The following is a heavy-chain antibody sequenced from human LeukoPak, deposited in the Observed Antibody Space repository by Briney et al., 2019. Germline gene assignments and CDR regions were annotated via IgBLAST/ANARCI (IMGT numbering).Heavy chain of an antibody. Sequence: SETLSLTCTVSGGSISSYYWSWIRQPPGKGLEWIGYIYYSGSTNYNPSLKSRVTISVDTSKNQFSLKLSSVTVADTAVYYCARSNSGSYSGAYYYYGMDVWGQGTTVTVSS. V-gene: IGHV4-59*01. D-gene: IGHD1-26*01. J-gene: IGHJ6*02. CDR3: ARSNSGSYSGAYYYYGMDV. CDR2: IYYSGST. CDR1: GGSISSYY.